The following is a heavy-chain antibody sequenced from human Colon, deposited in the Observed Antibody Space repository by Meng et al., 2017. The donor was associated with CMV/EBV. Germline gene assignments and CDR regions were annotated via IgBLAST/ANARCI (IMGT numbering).Heavy chain of an antibody. CDR1: GYGFTSYW. CDR3: ARRTITPLGVATGNFDY. Sequence: GESLKISCKGSGYGFTSYWIGWVRQMPGKGLEWMGLIYPGDSDTRYNPSFQGQVTISVDKSIMTAYLQWSSLKASDTAVYYCARRTITPLGVATGNFDYWGQGTLVTVSS. V-gene: IGHV5-51*01. CDR2: IYPGDSDT. J-gene: IGHJ4*02. D-gene: IGHD5-12*01.